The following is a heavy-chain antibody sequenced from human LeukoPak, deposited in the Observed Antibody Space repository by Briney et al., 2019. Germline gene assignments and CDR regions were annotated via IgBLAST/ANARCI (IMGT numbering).Heavy chain of an antibody. J-gene: IGHJ4*02. CDR2: IYYSGST. D-gene: IGHD1-7*01. CDR3: ARVGLELRPHVPEYYFDY. CDR1: GGSISSYY. Sequence: PSETLSLTCTVSGGSISSYYWSWIRQPPGKGLEWIGYIYYSGSTNYNPSLKSRVTISVDTSKNQFSLKLSSVTAADTAVYYCARVGLELRPHVPEYYFDYWGQGTLVTVSS. V-gene: IGHV4-59*12.